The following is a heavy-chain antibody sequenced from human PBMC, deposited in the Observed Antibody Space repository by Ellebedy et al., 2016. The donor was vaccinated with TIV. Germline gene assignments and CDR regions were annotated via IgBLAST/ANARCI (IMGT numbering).Heavy chain of an antibody. Sequence: MPSETLSLTCTVSGGSISSGGYYWSWIRQPPGKGLEWIGEINHSGSTNYNPSLKSRVTISVDTSKNQFSLKLSSVTAADTAVYYCARNLPYQYYCDSSGSYFDYWGQGTLVTVSS. D-gene: IGHD3-22*01. J-gene: IGHJ4*02. CDR3: ARNLPYQYYCDSSGSYFDY. CDR2: INHSGST. V-gene: IGHV4-39*07. CDR1: GGSISSGGYY.